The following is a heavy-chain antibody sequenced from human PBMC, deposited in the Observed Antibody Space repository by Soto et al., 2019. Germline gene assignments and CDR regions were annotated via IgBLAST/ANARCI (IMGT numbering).Heavy chain of an antibody. CDR1: GFTFSSYG. CDR2: IWYDGSNK. D-gene: IGHD6-13*01. V-gene: IGHV3-33*01. J-gene: IGHJ5*02. Sequence: QVQLVESGGGVVQPGRSLRLSCAASGFTFSSYGMHWVRQAPGKGLEWVAVIWYDGSNKYYADSVKDRFTISRDNSKNTLYLQMNSLRAEDTAVYYCARDRSPGGSSSWHGRWFDPWGQGTLVTVSS. CDR3: ARDRSPGGSSSWHGRWFDP.